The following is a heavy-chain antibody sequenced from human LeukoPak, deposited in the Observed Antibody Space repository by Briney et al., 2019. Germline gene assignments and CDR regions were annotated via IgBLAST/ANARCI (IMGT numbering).Heavy chain of an antibody. V-gene: IGHV1-69*06. CDR1: GYTFTGYY. Sequence: SVKVSCKASGYTFTGYYMHWVRQAPGQGLEWMGGIIPIFGTANYAQKFQGRVTITADKSTSTAYMELSSLRSEDTAVYYCAMDFWSGYYIDPVGYWGQGTLVTVSS. J-gene: IGHJ4*02. CDR2: IIPIFGTA. D-gene: IGHD3-3*01. CDR3: AMDFWSGYYIDPVGY.